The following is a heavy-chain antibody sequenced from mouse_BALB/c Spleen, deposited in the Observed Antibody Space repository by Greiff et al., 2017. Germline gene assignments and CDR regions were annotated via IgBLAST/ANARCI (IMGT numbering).Heavy chain of an antibody. CDR2: ISTYYGDA. V-gene: IGHV1S137*01. Sequence: QVPLQQSGAELVRPGVSVKISCKGSGYTFTDYAMHWVKQSHAKSLEWIGVISTYYGDASYNQKFKGKATMTVDKSSSTAYMELARLTSEDSAIYYCARGPVDYAMDYWGQGTSVTVSS. CDR1: GYTFTDYA. J-gene: IGHJ4*01. CDR3: ARGPVDYAMDY.